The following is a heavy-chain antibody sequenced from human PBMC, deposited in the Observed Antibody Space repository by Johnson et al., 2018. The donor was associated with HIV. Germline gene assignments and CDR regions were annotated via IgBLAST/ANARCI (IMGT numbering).Heavy chain of an antibody. V-gene: IGHV3-9*01. CDR2: ISWNSGSI. CDR3: ATVNYNAFDM. J-gene: IGHJ3*02. D-gene: IGHD2-2*02. Sequence: VQLVESGGGLVQPGRSLRLSCAASGFTFDDYAMHWVRQAPGKGLEWVSGISWNSGSIGYADSVKGRFTISRDSSRTTVYLQMNSLRAEDTAVYYCATVNYNAFDMWGQGTLVTVSS. CDR1: GFTFDDYA.